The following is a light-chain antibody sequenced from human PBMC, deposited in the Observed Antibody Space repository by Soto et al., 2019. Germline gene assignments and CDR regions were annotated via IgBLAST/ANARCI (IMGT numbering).Light chain of an antibody. Sequence: QLVLTQPASVSGSPGQSITISCTGTDSDIGDNNYVSWYQQYPGRAPKLMIYEVANRPSGVSDRFSGSKSGNTASLTILGLQAEDEADYYCRAYSVTNTLGVFGGGTKVTVL. J-gene: IGLJ3*02. V-gene: IGLV2-14*01. CDR1: DSDIGDNNY. CDR2: EVA. CDR3: RAYSVTNTLGV.